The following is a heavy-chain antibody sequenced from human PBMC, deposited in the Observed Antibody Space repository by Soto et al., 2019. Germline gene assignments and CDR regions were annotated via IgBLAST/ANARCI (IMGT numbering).Heavy chain of an antibody. CDR1: GFTVSTCC. Sequence: LRLAVASSGFTVSTCCMHWVLQAPGKGLVWSSRIIIDESSTIYADFVKGRFTISRDNAKNTLYLQMNSLRVEDTAGYYFATGPTTDFDIWGIG. CDR2: IIIDESST. V-gene: IGHV3-74*01. D-gene: IGHD3-9*01. J-gene: IGHJ6*03. CDR3: ATGPTTDFDI.